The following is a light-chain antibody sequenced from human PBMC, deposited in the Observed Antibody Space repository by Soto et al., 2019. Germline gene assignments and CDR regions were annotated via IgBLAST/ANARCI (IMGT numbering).Light chain of an antibody. J-gene: IGKJ1*01. Sequence: IHLTQSPVSLSASVGGRVTITCRASEGISRYLAWYQHKPGKAPKLLIYSASTLERGVPSRFSGSGTGLDFTLTISSLQPEDFATYYCQQLSFDSWTFGQGTKVDIK. CDR1: EGISRY. CDR3: QQLSFDSWT. V-gene: IGKV1-9*01. CDR2: SAS.